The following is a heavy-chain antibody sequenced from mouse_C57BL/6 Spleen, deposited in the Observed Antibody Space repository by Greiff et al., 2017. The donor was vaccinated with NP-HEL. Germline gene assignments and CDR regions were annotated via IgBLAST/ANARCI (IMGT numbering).Heavy chain of an antibody. CDR1: GYAFSSSW. CDR2: IYPGDGDT. J-gene: IGHJ4*01. V-gene: IGHV1-82*01. D-gene: IGHD2-4*01. Sequence: QVQLQQSGPELVKPGASVKISCKASGYAFSSSWMNWVKQRPGKGLEWIGRIYPGDGDTNYNGKFKGKATLTADKSSSTAYMQLSSLTSEDSAVYFCAREGYDYDGYYAMDYWGQGTSVTVSS. CDR3: AREGYDYDGYYAMDY.